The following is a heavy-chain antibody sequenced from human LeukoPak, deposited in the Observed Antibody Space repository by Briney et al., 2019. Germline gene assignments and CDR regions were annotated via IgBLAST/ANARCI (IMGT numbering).Heavy chain of an antibody. D-gene: IGHD1-26*01. V-gene: IGHV3-53*01. J-gene: IGHJ4*02. CDR2: IYSGGRT. Sequence: GSLRLSCAASGFTVSSNCMSWVRQAPGKGLEWVSVIYSGGRTYYADSVKGRFTISRDNSKNTLYLQMNNLRAEDTAVYYCAREILGLSGSWDYWGQGTLVTVSS. CDR1: GFTVSSNC. CDR3: AREILGLSGSWDY.